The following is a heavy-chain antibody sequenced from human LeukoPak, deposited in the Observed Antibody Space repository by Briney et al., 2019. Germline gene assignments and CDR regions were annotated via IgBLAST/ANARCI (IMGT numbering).Heavy chain of an antibody. Sequence: PGGSLRLSCAASGFTFSSYGMHWVRQAPGKGLEWVAVISYDGSNKYYADSVKGRFTISRDNSKNTLYLQMDNLRAEDTGVYFCARLPTFYYDSSGYHYDYWGQGTLVTVSS. CDR2: ISYDGSNK. J-gene: IGHJ4*02. V-gene: IGHV3-30*03. CDR1: GFTFSSYG. CDR3: ARLPTFYYDSSGYHYDY. D-gene: IGHD3-22*01.